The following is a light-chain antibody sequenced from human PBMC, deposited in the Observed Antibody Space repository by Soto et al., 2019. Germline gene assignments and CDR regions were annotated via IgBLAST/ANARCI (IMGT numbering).Light chain of an antibody. CDR2: KAS. V-gene: IGKV1-5*03. J-gene: IGKJ3*01. CDR3: QQYNRYPFT. Sequence: DIQMTQSPSTLSASVGDRVTITCRASQSISSWLAWYQQKPGKAPKLLIYKASSLESGVPSRFSGSGSGIEFTLTISSLQPDDFATYYCQQYNRYPFTFGPGTKVDIK. CDR1: QSISSW.